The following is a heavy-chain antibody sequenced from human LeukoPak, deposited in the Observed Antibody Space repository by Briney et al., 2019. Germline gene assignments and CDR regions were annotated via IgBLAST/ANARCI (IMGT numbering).Heavy chain of an antibody. CDR2: ISSSSSYI. D-gene: IGHD3-10*01. CDR3: ARDVYFGSGRLDY. J-gene: IGHJ4*02. Sequence: GGSLRLSCAASGFTFSSYSMNWVRQAPGKGLEWVSSISSSSSYIYYADSVKGRFTISRDNAKNSLYLQMNSLRAEDTALYYCARDVYFGSGRLDYWGQGTLVTVSS. CDR1: GFTFSSYS. V-gene: IGHV3-21*01.